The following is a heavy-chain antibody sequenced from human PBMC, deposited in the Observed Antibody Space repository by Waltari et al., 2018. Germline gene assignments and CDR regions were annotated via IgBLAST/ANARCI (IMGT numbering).Heavy chain of an antibody. CDR1: SASISNFY. V-gene: IGHV4-59*01. D-gene: IGHD5-18*01. CDR3: ARGGRQYSYGFSAFDI. CDR2: IYYSGRT. J-gene: IGHJ3*02. Sequence: QVQLQESGPGLVKPSETLSLTCTVSSASISNFYWSWIRQPPGKGLEWIGYIYYSGRTNSNPSLKSRVTLSLDTSKNQFSLKLTSVTAADTARYYCARGGRQYSYGFSAFDIWGQGTMVTVSS.